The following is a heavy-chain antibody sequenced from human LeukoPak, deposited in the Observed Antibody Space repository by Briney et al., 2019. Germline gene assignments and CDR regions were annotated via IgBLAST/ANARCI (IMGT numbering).Heavy chain of an antibody. CDR3: ARVGQRGSGYDLDY. V-gene: IGHV1-8*01. Sequence: ASVKVSCTASGYTFTSYEINWVRQATGQGLEWMGWMNPNSGNTGYAQKFQGRVTMTRNTSISTAYMELSSLRSEDTAVYYCARVGQRGSGYDLDYWGQGTLVTVSS. J-gene: IGHJ4*02. D-gene: IGHD5-12*01. CDR2: MNPNSGNT. CDR1: GYTFTSYE.